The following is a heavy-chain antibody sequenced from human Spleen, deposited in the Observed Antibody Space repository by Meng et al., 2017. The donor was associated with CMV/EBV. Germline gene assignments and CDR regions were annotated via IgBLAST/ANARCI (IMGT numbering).Heavy chain of an antibody. J-gene: IGHJ1*01. V-gene: IGHV3-66*02. CDR3: ARVGANIEEYQLLTSSIQH. CDR2: IYNGDNT. Sequence: GESLKISCAASGFTVSSKHRRWVRQAPGKGLDWVSFIYNGDNTYPADSVKGRFTISRDNSKNTLFLQVSRLTAVDTAVYYCARVGANIEEYQLLTSSIQHWGQGTLVTVSS. CDR1: GFTVSSKH. D-gene: IGHD2-2*01.